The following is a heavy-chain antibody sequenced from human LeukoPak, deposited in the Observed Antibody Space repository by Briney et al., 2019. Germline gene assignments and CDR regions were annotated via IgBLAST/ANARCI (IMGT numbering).Heavy chain of an antibody. D-gene: IGHD3-9*01. Sequence: GGTLRLSCAASGFTFSSYGMSWVRQAPGKGLEWVSAISGSSGSTYYADSVKGRFAISRDNSKNTLYLQMNSLRAEDTAVYYCAKDRVPDWLPDYWGQGTLVTVSS. CDR2: ISGSSGST. J-gene: IGHJ4*02. V-gene: IGHV3-23*01. CDR1: GFTFSSYG. CDR3: AKDRVPDWLPDY.